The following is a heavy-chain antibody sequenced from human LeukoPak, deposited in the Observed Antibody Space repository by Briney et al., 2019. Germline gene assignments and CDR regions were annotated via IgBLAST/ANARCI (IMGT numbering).Heavy chain of an antibody. CDR3: AKDPGAYCGGDCYSGYFDY. CDR2: INSNSDSI. V-gene: IGHV3-21*01. J-gene: IGHJ4*02. CDR1: GFTFSSYA. Sequence: PGGSLRLSCVASGFTFSSYAMNWVRQAPGKGLEWVSLINSNSDSIYYADSVKGRFTISRDNAKNSLYLQMNSLRAEDTAVYYCAKDPGAYCGGDCYSGYFDYWGQGTLVTVSS. D-gene: IGHD2-21*02.